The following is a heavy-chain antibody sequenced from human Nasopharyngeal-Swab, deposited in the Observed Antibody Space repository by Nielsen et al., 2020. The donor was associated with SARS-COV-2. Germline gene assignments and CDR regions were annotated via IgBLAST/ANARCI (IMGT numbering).Heavy chain of an antibody. CDR1: GFTFDDYA. Sequence: SPKISCAASGFTFDDYAMHWVRQAPGKGLEWVSGISWNSGSIGYADSVKGRFTISRDNAKNSLYLQMNSLRAEDTALYYCAKEEVYNWNDSGWFDPWGQGTLVTVSS. CDR2: ISWNSGSI. V-gene: IGHV3-9*01. D-gene: IGHD1-1*01. J-gene: IGHJ5*02. CDR3: AKEEVYNWNDSGWFDP.